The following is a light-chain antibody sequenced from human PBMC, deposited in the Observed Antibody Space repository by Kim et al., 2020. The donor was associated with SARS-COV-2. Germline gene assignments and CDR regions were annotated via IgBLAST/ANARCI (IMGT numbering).Light chain of an antibody. CDR3: QQRINWPLT. V-gene: IGKV3-11*01. Sequence: LPPGERATLSHRASQSVSSYLAWYQQKPGQAPRLLIYDASNRATGIPARFSGSGSGTDFTLTISSLEPEDFVVYYCQQRINWPLTFGGGTKVDIK. J-gene: IGKJ4*01. CDR2: DAS. CDR1: QSVSSY.